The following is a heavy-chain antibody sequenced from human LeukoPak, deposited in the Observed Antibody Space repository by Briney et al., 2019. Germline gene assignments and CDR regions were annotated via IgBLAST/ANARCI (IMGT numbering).Heavy chain of an antibody. V-gene: IGHV4-39*01. CDR3: TRRGGSGRAFDY. D-gene: IGHD1-26*01. J-gene: IGHJ4*02. Sequence: PSETLSLTCSVPGASISGGTYYWGWLRQPPGKGLEWIGSIYYTGSTYDNPSLKSRVTISVDTSKNQFSLKLSSVTAADTAVYYCTRRGGSGRAFDYWGQGTLVTVSS. CDR1: GASISGGTYY. CDR2: IYYTGST.